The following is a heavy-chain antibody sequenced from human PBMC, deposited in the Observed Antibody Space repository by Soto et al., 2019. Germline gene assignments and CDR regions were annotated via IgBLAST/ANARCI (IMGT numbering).Heavy chain of an antibody. CDR1: GGSISSSSYY. V-gene: IGHV4-39*01. D-gene: IGHD5-12*01. J-gene: IGHJ6*03. CDR2: AYYSGRN. Sequence: SETLSLTCTVSGGSISSSSYYWGWIRQPPGQGLEWIGSAYYSGRNHYNPSLNSRVTITVDTSEIQFSLRLSSVTAADTAVYYCARHLGRVRATPFQRYYYYYIDVWGKGTTVTVSS. CDR3: ARHLGRVRATPFQRYYYYYIDV.